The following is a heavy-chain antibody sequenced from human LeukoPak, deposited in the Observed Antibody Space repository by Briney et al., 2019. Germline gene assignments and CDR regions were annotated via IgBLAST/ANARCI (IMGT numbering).Heavy chain of an antibody. V-gene: IGHV4/OR15-8*01. J-gene: IGHJ4*02. CDR2: IHHNGRI. CDR3: ARAVGASEEKKI. Sequence: SETLSLTCDVSGGSIDSTNWWNWVRQPPGKGLEWIGEIHHNGRINYNPSLKSRVTISVDKSKNQFSLRLSSVTAADTAVYYCARAVGASEEKKIWGQGILVTVSS. CDR1: GGSIDSTNW. D-gene: IGHD1-26*01.